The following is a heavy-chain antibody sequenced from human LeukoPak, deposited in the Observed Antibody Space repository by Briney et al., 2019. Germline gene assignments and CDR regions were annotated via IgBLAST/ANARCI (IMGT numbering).Heavy chain of an antibody. V-gene: IGHV4-34*01. D-gene: IGHD6-19*01. Sequence: SETLSLTCAVYGGSFSGYYWSWIRQPPGKGLEWLGEINHSGSTNYNPSLKSRVTISVDTSKNQFSLKLSSVTAADTAVYYCARGRSQWLVPPYYYYGMDVWGQGTTVTVSS. CDR1: GGSFSGYY. J-gene: IGHJ6*02. CDR2: INHSGST. CDR3: ARGRSQWLVPPYYYYGMDV.